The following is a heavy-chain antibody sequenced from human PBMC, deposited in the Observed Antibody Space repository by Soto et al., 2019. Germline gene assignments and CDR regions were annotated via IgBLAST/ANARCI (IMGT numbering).Heavy chain of an antibody. CDR3: ARDPWAADY. CDR2: IYSGGST. V-gene: IGHV3-66*01. CDR1: GFTVSTKY. Sequence: EVQLVESGGGLVQPGGSLRLSCAASGFTVSTKYMSWVRQAPGKGLEWVSVIYSGGSTFYADSVRGRFTISRDNPKNTVNLQMNSRRAEDTAVYYCARDPWAADYWGQGTLVTVSS. J-gene: IGHJ4*02. D-gene: IGHD3-16*01.